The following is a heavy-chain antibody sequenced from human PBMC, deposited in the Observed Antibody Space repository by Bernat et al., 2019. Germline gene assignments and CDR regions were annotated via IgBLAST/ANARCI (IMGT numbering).Heavy chain of an antibody. CDR3: SKEGGGGGDDY. CDR2: TRATDDSK. D-gene: IGHD7-27*01. Sequence: EVQLLESGGGLVQPGGSLRLSCAASGFTFRNYVINWVRQAPGKGLEWVAATRATDDSKYYEEYVGGRVTISGDNSKKTVESEMNNRGAGDPALYYWSKEGGGGGDDYWGQGTLVTVSS. V-gene: IGHV3-23*01. J-gene: IGHJ4*02. CDR1: GFTFRNYV.